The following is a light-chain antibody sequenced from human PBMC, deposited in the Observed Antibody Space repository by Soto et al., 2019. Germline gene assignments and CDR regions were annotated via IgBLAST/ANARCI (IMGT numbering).Light chain of an antibody. CDR1: QSVSSNY. Sequence: EIVLTQSPGTLSLSPGERATFSCRASQSVSSNYLAWYQQKPGQAPRLLIYGAFKWATGIPDRFSGSGSGTDFTLTISRMEPEDFAVYCCQEYGSSPRTFGQGNKVDIK. CDR3: QEYGSSPRT. V-gene: IGKV3-20*01. CDR2: GAF. J-gene: IGKJ1*01.